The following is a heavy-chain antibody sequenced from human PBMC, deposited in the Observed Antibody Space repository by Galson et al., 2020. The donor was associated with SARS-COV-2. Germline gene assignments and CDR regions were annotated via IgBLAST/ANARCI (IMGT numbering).Heavy chain of an antibody. CDR2: IYYSGST. CDR1: GGSLSTASYF. J-gene: IGHJ3*02. Sequence: SETLSLTCSVSGGSLSTASYFWSWIRQSPEKGLEWIGQIYYSGSTNYNPSLTSRVTISLDFSKNQFSLKLNSVTAVDTAVYYCATTPILTTVTGNACDIWGQGTMVTVSS. V-gene: IGHV4-61*01. CDR3: ATTPILTTVTGNACDI. D-gene: IGHD4-17*01.